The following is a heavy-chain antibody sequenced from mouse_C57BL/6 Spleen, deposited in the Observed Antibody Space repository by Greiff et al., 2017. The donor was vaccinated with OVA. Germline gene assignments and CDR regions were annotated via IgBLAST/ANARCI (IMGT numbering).Heavy chain of an antibody. V-gene: IGHV1-64*01. J-gene: IGHJ3*01. CDR3: AREDGLLTWFAY. Sequence: VQLQQPGAELVKPGASVQLSCKASGYTFTSYWMHWVKQRPGQGLEWIGLINPNSGSTNYNEKFKGKATLTVDNSSSTAYMQLSRLTSEHSAVYYCAREDGLLTWFAYWGQGTLVTVSA. CDR2: INPNSGST. CDR1: GYTFTSYW. D-gene: IGHD2-3*01.